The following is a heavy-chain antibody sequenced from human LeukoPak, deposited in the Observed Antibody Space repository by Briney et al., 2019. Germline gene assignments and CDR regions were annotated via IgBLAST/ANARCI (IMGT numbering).Heavy chain of an antibody. Sequence: SETLSLTCPVSAASIATFYWSWIRQPPGRGLEWVGYVFHTGDRSYGPSLKSRVTVSLDTPKNQFSLELRSVTAADTAVYYCARHAVGGLNFDYWGQGTLVTVSS. CDR1: AASIATFY. CDR3: ARHAVGGLNFDY. CDR2: VFHTGDR. V-gene: IGHV4-59*08. J-gene: IGHJ4*02. D-gene: IGHD3-3*01.